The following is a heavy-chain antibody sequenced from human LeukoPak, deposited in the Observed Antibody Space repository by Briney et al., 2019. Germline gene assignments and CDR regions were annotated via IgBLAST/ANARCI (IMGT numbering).Heavy chain of an antibody. J-gene: IGHJ5*02. CDR3: ARVIVVVPAAIDWFDP. CDR2: IKYDGSEK. Sequence: GGSLRLSCAASGFTFSSKWMSWVRQAPGKGLEWVANIKYDGSEKYYVDSVKGRFTISRDNAKNSLYLQMNSLRAEDTAVYYCARVIVVVPAAIDWFDPWGQGTLVTVSS. D-gene: IGHD2-2*02. CDR1: GFTFSSKW. V-gene: IGHV3-7*01.